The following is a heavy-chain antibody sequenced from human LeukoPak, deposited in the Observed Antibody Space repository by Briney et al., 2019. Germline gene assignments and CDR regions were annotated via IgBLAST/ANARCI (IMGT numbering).Heavy chain of an antibody. D-gene: IGHD5-18*01. J-gene: IGHJ5*02. Sequence: ASVKVSCKASGYTFTGYYMHWVRQAPGQGLEWMGRINPNSGGINYAQKFQGRVTMTRDTSISTAYMELSRLRSDDTAVYYCATLGRGYSPNPWGQGTLVTVSS. CDR3: ATLGRGYSPNP. CDR1: GYTFTGYY. V-gene: IGHV1-2*06. CDR2: INPNSGGI.